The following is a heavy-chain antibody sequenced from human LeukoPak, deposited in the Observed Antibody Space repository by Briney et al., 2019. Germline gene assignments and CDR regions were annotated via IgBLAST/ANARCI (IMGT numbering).Heavy chain of an antibody. CDR3: AKVANYYYGSESYYLFEH. V-gene: IGHV3-7*01. D-gene: IGHD3-10*01. CDR2: IKQDGNEK. CDR1: GFTFTTYW. J-gene: IGHJ4*02. Sequence: PGGSLRLSCAASGFTFTTYWMSWVRQAPGKGLEWVANIKQDGNEKYYVDSVKGRFTISRDNAKNSLYLQMNSLRVEDTAVYYCAKVANYYYGSESYYLFEHWGQGTPVTASS.